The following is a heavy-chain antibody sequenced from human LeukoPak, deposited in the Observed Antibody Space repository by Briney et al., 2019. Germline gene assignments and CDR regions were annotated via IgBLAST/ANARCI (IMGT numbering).Heavy chain of an antibody. D-gene: IGHD5-18*01. Sequence: GGSLRLSCAASGFTFSNYGMSWVRQAPGKGLEWVSGISGSGGSTHYADSVTGRFTISRDNSKNTLYLQMNSLRAEDTAVYYCADRGIQLWFDYWGQGTLVTVSS. CDR2: ISGSGGST. V-gene: IGHV3-23*01. J-gene: IGHJ4*02. CDR1: GFTFSNYG. CDR3: ADRGIQLWFDY.